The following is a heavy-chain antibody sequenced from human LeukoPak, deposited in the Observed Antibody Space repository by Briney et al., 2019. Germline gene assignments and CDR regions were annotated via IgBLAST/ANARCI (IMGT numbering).Heavy chain of an antibody. V-gene: IGHV4-39*07. CDR3: ARLVTMVRGGSNWFDP. Sequence: PSETLSLTCTVSGGSISSSSYYWGWIRQPPGKGLEWIGRIYTSGSTNYNPSLKSRVTISVDTSKNQFSLKLSSVTAADTAVYYCARLVTMVRGGSNWFDPWGQGTLVTVSS. D-gene: IGHD3-10*01. CDR2: IYTSGST. J-gene: IGHJ5*02. CDR1: GGSISSSSYY.